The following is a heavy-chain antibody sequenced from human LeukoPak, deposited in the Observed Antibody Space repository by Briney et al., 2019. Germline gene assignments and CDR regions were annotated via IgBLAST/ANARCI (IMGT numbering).Heavy chain of an antibody. V-gene: IGHV3-11*01. CDR1: GFTFSDYY. CDR2: ISSSGSTI. Sequence: GGSLRLSCAASGFTFSDYYMSWIRQAPGKGLEWVSYISSSGSTIYNADSVKGRFTISRDNAKNSLYLQMNSLRAEDTAVYYCARSQAPEYQYYWGQGTLVTVSS. J-gene: IGHJ4*02. D-gene: IGHD2/OR15-2a*01. CDR3: ARSQAPEYQYY.